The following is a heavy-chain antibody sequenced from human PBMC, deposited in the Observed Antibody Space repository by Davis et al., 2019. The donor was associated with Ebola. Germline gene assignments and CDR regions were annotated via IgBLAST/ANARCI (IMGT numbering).Heavy chain of an antibody. V-gene: IGHV3-11*04. Sequence: PGGSLRLSCAASGFPFSDYYMNWIRQAPGKGLELVSYISDTSRTIYYADSVKGRFTISRDNAKNSLYLQMNSLRDEDTAVYYCGRRRAGSTSPYHYYYMDVWGTGTTVTVSS. CDR3: GRRRAGSTSPYHYYYMDV. D-gene: IGHD1-26*01. CDR1: GFPFSDYY. CDR2: ISDTSRTI. J-gene: IGHJ6*03.